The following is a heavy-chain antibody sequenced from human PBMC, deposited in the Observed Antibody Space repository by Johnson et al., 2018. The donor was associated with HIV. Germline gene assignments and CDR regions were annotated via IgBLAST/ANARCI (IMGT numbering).Heavy chain of an antibody. CDR2: ISYDGSNK. V-gene: IGHV3-30*04. CDR1: GFTFSSYA. D-gene: IGHD5-12*01. Sequence: QVQLVESGGGVVQPGRSLRLSCAAPGFTFSSYAMHWVRQAPGKGLEWAAVISYDGSNKYYADSVKGRFTISRDNSKTTLYLQMNSLRAEDTAVYYCAKEGRYVEGAFDIWGQGTMVTVSS. J-gene: IGHJ3*02. CDR3: AKEGRYVEGAFDI.